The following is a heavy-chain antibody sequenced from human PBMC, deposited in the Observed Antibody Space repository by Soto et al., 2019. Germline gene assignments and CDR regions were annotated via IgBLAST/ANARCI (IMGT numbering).Heavy chain of an antibody. V-gene: IGHV1-3*05. J-gene: IGHJ6*02. CDR3: ATSTYCSSSTCYQWYGMDV. D-gene: IGHD2-2*01. CDR1: GYPFSNYA. Sequence: QVQLVQSGAEEKKPGASVKVSCKASGYPFSNYAMHWVRQAPGQGLEWMGWINAGNGNSKYSQKFQGRVIITRDTSANTAYMELDSLRSEDTAVYYCATSTYCSSSTCYQWYGMDVWGQGTTVTVSS. CDR2: INAGNGNS.